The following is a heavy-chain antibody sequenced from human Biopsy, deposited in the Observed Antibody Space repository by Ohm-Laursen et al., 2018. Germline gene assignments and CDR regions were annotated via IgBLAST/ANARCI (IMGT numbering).Heavy chain of an antibody. J-gene: IGHJ4*02. CDR1: GLNFDDYA. CDR3: VRSLRNYDFLDS. D-gene: IGHD3-16*01. CDR2: LTWNSGTI. V-gene: IGHV3-9*01. Sequence: SLRLSCSATGLNFDDYAMHWIRQGPGKGLEWVAGLTWNSGTIAYAGSVRGRFTISRDNAKNSLYLQMNNLTSEDTALYYCVRSLRNYDFLDSWGQGTLVSVSS.